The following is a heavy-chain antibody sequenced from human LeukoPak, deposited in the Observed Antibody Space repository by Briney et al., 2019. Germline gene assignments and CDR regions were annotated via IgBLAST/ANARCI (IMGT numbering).Heavy chain of an antibody. D-gene: IGHD6-13*01. CDR3: ASSGSSSWYYFDY. V-gene: IGHV4-34*01. CDR1: GGSFSGYY. J-gene: IGHJ4*02. Sequence: SETLSLTCAVYGGSFSGYYWSWIRQPPGKGLEWIGEINHSGSTNYNPSLKSRVTISVDTSKNQFSLKLSSVTAADTAVYYCASSGSSSWYYFDYWGQGTLVTASS. CDR2: INHSGST.